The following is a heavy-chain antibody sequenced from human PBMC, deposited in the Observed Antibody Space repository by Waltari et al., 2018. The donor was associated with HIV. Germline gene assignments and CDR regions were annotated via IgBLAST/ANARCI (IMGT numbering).Heavy chain of an antibody. V-gene: IGHV3-15*01. CDR2: VKSETDGGTT. D-gene: IGHD2-21*02. CDR3: TTGDIVVVTDY. CDR1: GFSFACAW. J-gene: IGHJ4*02. Sequence: EVQLVESGGGLVPPGGSFRPSSAASGFSFACAWMSWVRQAPGKGLEWVGRVKSETDGGTTDYAAPVKGRFTISRDDSKNTLYLQMNSLKTEDTAVYYCTTGDIVVVTDYWGQGTLVTVSS.